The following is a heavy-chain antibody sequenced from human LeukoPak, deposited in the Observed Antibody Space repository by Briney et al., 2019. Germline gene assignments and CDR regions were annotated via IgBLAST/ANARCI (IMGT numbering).Heavy chain of an antibody. CDR3: AGHSSGWYLPIYLDY. J-gene: IGHJ4*02. D-gene: IGHD6-19*01. Sequence: GASVTVSCKASGGTFSSYAISWVRQAPGQGLEWMGGIIPIFGTANYAQKFQGRVTITADKSTSTAYMELSSLRSEDTAVYYCAGHSSGWYLPIYLDYWGQGTLVTASS. V-gene: IGHV1-69*06. CDR1: GGTFSSYA. CDR2: IIPIFGTA.